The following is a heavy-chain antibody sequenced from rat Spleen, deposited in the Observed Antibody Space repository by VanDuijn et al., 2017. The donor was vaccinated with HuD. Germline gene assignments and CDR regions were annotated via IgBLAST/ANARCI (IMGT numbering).Heavy chain of an antibody. V-gene: IGHV5-46*01. Sequence: EVQLVESAGGLVQPGRSLKLSCAASGFTFSSFPMAWVRQTPTKGLEWVATISPSGGSTYYRDSVKGRFTISRDNAKSTLYLQMDSLRSEDTATYYCARETGYNSYFDYWGQGVMVTVSS. CDR3: ARETGYNSYFDY. CDR2: ISPSGGST. CDR1: GFTFSSFP. D-gene: IGHD1-4*01. J-gene: IGHJ2*01.